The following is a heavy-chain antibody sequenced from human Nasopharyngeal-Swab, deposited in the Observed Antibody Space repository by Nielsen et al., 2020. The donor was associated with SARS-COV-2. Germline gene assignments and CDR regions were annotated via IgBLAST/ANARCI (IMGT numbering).Heavy chain of an antibody. CDR2: ISYDGSYK. D-gene: IGHD5-12*01. V-gene: IGHV3-30*03. J-gene: IGHJ4*02. CDR1: GFTFSSYG. Sequence: GESLKISCAASGFTFSSYGMHWVRQAPGKGLEWVAVISYDGSYKYSADSVKGRFTISRDNAKNSLFLQMNSLRAEDTGVYYCARDLSGESGYGGYWGQGTLVTVSS. CDR3: ARDLSGESGYGGY.